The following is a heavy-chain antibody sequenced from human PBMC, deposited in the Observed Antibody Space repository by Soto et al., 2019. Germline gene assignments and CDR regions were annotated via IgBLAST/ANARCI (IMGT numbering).Heavy chain of an antibody. V-gene: IGHV4-39*07. CDR3: ARRVSLDTYYFDY. Sequence: SETLSLTCTVSGGSISSSSYYWGWIRQPPGKGLEWIGSIYYSGSTYYNPSLKSRVTISVDTSKNQFSLKLSSVTAADTAVYYCARRVSLDTYYFDYWGQGTLVTVSS. CDR2: IYYSGST. J-gene: IGHJ4*02. CDR1: GGSISSSSYY. D-gene: IGHD3-16*01.